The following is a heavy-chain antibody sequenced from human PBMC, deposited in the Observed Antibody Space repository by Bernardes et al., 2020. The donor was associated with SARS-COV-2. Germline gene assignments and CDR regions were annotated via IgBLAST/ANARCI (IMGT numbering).Heavy chain of an antibody. CDR1: GFTFSSYS. J-gene: IGHJ4*02. Sequence: GGSLRLSCAASGFTFSSYSMHWVRQAPGKGLEWVAVISYDETNKYYGDSVKGRFTISRDNSKNTLYLQMNSLRTEDTAVYYCARASSLPDAKPSWPGYWGQGTLVTVSS. V-gene: IGHV3-30-3*01. CDR3: ARASSLPDAKPSWPGY. D-gene: IGHD2-2*01. CDR2: ISYDETNK.